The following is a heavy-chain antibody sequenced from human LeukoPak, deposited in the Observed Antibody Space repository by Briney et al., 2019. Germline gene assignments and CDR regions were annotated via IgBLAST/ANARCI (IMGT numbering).Heavy chain of an antibody. Sequence: PGGSLRLSCAASGFTFSSYGMHWVRQAPGKGLEWVAAIWYDGSNKYYADSVKGRFTISRDNSKNTLYLQMNSLRAEDTAVYYCARDRRNYMDVWGKGTTVTVSS. V-gene: IGHV3-33*01. CDR1: GFTFSSYG. CDR2: IWYDGSNK. CDR3: ARDRRNYMDV. J-gene: IGHJ6*03.